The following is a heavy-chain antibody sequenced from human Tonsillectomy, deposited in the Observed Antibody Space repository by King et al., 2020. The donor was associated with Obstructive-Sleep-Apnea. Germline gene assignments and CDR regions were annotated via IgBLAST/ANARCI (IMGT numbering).Heavy chain of an antibody. V-gene: IGHV3-7*01. CDR3: ARNFGGDSGN. Sequence: VQLVESGGGLVQPGGSLSLSCAASGFPFSNIWMSWVRQAPGKGLEWVANIKQDGSERYYVDPLKGRFTISRDHANNSLYLQMNSLRAEDTAVYYCARNFGGDSGNWGQGTLVTVSS. J-gene: IGHJ4*02. CDR1: GFPFSNIW. CDR2: IKQDGSER. D-gene: IGHD4-23*01.